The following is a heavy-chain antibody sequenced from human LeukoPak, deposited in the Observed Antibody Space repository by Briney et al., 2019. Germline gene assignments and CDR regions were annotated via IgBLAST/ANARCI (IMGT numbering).Heavy chain of an antibody. CDR3: ATVRGCGGDCYYIDY. CDR1: GFIFRSYG. V-gene: IGHV3-33*01. Sequence: GGSLRLSCAASGFIFRSYGMHWVRQAPGKGLEWVAIIWYDGSNKYYADSVKGRITISRDNSKNTLYLQMNSLRAEDTAVYYCATVRGCGGDCYYIDYWGQGTLVTVSS. D-gene: IGHD2-21*02. CDR2: IWYDGSNK. J-gene: IGHJ4*02.